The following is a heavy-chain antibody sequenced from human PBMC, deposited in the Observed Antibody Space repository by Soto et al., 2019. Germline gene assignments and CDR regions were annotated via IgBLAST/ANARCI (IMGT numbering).Heavy chain of an antibody. CDR1: GYTFTSYY. CDR3: ARDFHDILTGYYYYGMDV. V-gene: IGHV1-46*01. Sequence: QVQLVQSGAEVKKPGASVKVSCKASGYTFTSYYMHWVRQAPGQGLEWMGIINPSGGSTSYAQKFQGRVTMTRDTFTSTVYMELSSLRSEDTAVYYCARDFHDILTGYYYYGMDVWGQGTTVTVSS. J-gene: IGHJ6*02. CDR2: INPSGGST. D-gene: IGHD3-9*01.